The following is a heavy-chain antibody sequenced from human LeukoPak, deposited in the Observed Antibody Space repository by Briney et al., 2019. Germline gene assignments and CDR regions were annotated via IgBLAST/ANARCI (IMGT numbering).Heavy chain of an antibody. CDR2: IKQDGSVK. D-gene: IGHD6-13*01. CDR1: GFSVSGYW. J-gene: IGHJ4*02. V-gene: IGHV3-7*01. CDR3: AREWQGGIAAAGTRIEGDY. Sequence: GGSLRLSCAVSGFSVSGYWMTWVRQAPGKGLEWVANIKQDGSVKNYVDSVKGRFTISRDNAENSLFLQMNSLRVEDTAVYYCAREWQGGIAAAGTRIEGDYWGQGTLVAVSS.